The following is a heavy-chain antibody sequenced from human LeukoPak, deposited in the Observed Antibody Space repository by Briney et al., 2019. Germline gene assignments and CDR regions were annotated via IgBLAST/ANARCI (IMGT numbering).Heavy chain of an antibody. CDR3: TKDSVAMVTTSDY. V-gene: IGHV3-23*01. CDR1: GFTFSSYG. D-gene: IGHD5-18*01. CDR2: ISGPIIST. Sequence: GGSLRLSCAASGFTFSSYGMSWVRQAPGKGLEWVSTISGPIISTYYADSVKGRFTISRDNSKNTLYLQMNSLRPEDTALYYCTKDSVAMVTTSDYWGQGTLVTVSS. J-gene: IGHJ4*02.